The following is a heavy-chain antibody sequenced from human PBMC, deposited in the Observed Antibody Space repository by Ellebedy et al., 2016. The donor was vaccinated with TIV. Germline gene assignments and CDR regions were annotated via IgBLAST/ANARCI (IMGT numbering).Heavy chain of an antibody. J-gene: IGHJ4*02. CDR1: GYIFTNYD. D-gene: IGHD1-1*01. CDR3: ARRQLYVSDY. CDR2: MNPNSGNT. V-gene: IGHV1-8*01. Sequence: AASVKVSCKASGYIFTNYDINWVRQATGQGLEWMGWMNPNSGNTGYAQKFQGRVTMTRNTSISTAYMELTNLRSEATAVYFCARRQLYVSDYWGQGTLVTVSS.